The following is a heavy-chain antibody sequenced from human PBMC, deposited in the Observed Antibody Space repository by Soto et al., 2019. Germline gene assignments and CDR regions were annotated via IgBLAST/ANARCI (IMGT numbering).Heavy chain of an antibody. CDR1: GFTFSSYS. D-gene: IGHD5-12*01. Sequence: EVQLVESGGGLVQPGGSLRLSCAASGFTFSSYSMNWVRQAPGKGLEWVSYISSSSSTIYYADSVKGRFTISRNNAKNSLYLQMNSLRAEDTAVYYCIVATISRSYFDYWGQGTLVTVSS. CDR3: IVATISRSYFDY. V-gene: IGHV3-48*01. J-gene: IGHJ4*02. CDR2: ISSSSSTI.